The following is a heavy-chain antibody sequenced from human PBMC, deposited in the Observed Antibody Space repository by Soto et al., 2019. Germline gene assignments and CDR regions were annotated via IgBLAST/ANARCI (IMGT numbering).Heavy chain of an antibody. CDR1: GFTFSNAW. V-gene: IGHV3-15*01. Sequence: GGSLRLSCAASGFTFSNAWMSWVRQAPGKGLEWVGRIKSKTDGGTTDYAAPVKGRFTISRDDSKNTLYLQMNSLKTEDTAVYYCTTAPYGSGSYNRHYWGQGTLVTVSS. J-gene: IGHJ4*02. D-gene: IGHD3-10*01. CDR3: TTAPYGSGSYNRHY. CDR2: IKSKTDGGTT.